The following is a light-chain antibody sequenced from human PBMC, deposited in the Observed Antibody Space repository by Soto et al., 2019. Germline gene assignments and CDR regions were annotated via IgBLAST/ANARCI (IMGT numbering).Light chain of an antibody. V-gene: IGLV2-14*01. CDR1: SSDVGDYND. CDR3: SSYTSSSTRV. CDR2: EVS. J-gene: IGLJ3*02. Sequence: QSALAQPASVSGSPGQSITISCTGTSSDVGDYNDVSWYQQHPGKAPKLMIYEVSNRPSGVSNRFSGSKSGNTASLTISGLQAEDEADYYCSSYTSSSTRVFGGGTKVTVL.